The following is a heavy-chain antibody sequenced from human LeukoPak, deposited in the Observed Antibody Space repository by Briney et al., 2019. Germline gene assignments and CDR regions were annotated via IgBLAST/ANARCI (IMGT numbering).Heavy chain of an antibody. CDR2: ISAYNGNT. D-gene: IGHD6-19*01. CDR1: GYTFTSYG. J-gene: IGHJ6*03. CDR3: ARVDGYSSGWYPGGGYYYYMDV. Sequence: GASVKVSCKASGYTFTSYGISWVRQAPGQGLEWMGWISAYNGNTNYAQKLQGRVTMTTDTSTSTAYMELRSLRSDDTAVYYCARVDGYSSGWYPGGGYYYYMDVWGKGTTVTISS. V-gene: IGHV1-18*01.